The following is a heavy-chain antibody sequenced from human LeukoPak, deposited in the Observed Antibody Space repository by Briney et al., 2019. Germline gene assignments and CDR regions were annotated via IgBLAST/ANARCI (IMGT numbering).Heavy chain of an antibody. CDR1: GFTFGNYA. CDR2: ISYDGSNK. J-gene: IGHJ6*02. D-gene: IGHD2-15*01. Sequence: GGSLRLSCTVSGFTFGNYAMSWFRQAPGRGLEWVAVISYDGSNKYYADSVKGRFTISRDNSKNTLYLQMNSLRAEDTAVYYCARDSARYCSGGSCYGMDVWGQGTTVTVSS. CDR3: ARDSARYCSGGSCYGMDV. V-gene: IGHV3-30-3*01.